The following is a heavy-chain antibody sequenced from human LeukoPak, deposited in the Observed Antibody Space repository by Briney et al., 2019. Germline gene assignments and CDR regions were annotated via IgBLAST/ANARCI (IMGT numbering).Heavy chain of an antibody. J-gene: IGHJ6*02. CDR3: ASEAAGPTAGYGMDV. CDR1: GFTFSSYS. V-gene: IGHV3-21*01. CDR2: ISSSSSYI. Sequence: PGGSLRLSCAASGFTFSSYSMDWVRQAPGKGLEWVSSISSSSSYIYYADSVKGRFTISRDNAKNSLYLQMNSLRAEDTAVYYCASEAAGPTAGYGMDVWGQGTTVTVSS. D-gene: IGHD6-13*01.